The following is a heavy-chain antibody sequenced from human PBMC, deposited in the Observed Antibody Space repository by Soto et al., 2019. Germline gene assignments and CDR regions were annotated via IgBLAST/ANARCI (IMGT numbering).Heavy chain of an antibody. V-gene: IGHV3-23*01. J-gene: IGHJ4*02. CDR1: GFTFSSYA. CDR2: ISGSGGST. Sequence: GGSLRLSCAASGFTFSSYAMSWVRQAPGKGLEWVSAISGSGGSTYYATTVKGRFTSSRVNSKNTLYLQMNSLRAEDTAVYYCAKDPDYCDSSGYPACFDYWGQGTLVTVSS. D-gene: IGHD3-22*01. CDR3: AKDPDYCDSSGYPACFDY.